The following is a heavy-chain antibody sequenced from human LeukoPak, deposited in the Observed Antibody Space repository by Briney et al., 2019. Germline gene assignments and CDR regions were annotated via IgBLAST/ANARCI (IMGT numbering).Heavy chain of an antibody. CDR1: GGSISSYY. CDR3: GRGNHLHWYFDL. CDR2: IYYSGST. V-gene: IGHV4-59*01. J-gene: IGHJ2*01. D-gene: IGHD1-14*01. Sequence: SETLSLTCTVTGGSISSYYWSWIRQPPGKGLEWVGHIYYSGSTNYNPSLNSRVTISVDTSKNQFSLKLSSVTAADTAVYYCGRGNHLHWYFDLWGRGTLVTVSS.